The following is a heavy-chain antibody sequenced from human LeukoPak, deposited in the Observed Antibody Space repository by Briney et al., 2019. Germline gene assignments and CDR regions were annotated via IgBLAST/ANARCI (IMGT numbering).Heavy chain of an antibody. CDR1: GITLSNYG. CDR3: AKRGVVIRVILVGFHKEAYYFDS. D-gene: IGHD3-22*01. V-gene: IGHV3-23*01. CDR2: ISGSGGTT. Sequence: GGSLRLSCAVSGITLSNYGMSWVRQAPGKGLEWVAGISGSGGTTNYADSVKGRFTISRDNPKNTLFLHMNSLRAEDTPDYFCAKRGVVIRVILVGFHKEAYYFDSWGQGALVTVSS. J-gene: IGHJ4*02.